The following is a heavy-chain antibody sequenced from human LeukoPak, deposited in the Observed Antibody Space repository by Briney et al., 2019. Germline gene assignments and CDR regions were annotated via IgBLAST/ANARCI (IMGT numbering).Heavy chain of an antibody. CDR3: AGGTMIRGVIITIDY. Sequence: ASVKVSCKASEYTFTRYTMNWVRQAPGQGLEWMGWINTNTGNPTYAQGFTGRFVFSLDTSVSTAYLQISSLKAEDTAVYYCAGGTMIRGVIITIDYWGQGTLVTVSS. D-gene: IGHD3-10*01. J-gene: IGHJ4*02. CDR2: INTNTGNP. V-gene: IGHV7-4-1*02. CDR1: EYTFTRYT.